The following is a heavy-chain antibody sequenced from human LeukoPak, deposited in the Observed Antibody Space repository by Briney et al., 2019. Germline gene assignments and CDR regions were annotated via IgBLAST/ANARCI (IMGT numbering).Heavy chain of an antibody. CDR1: GYTFTSYY. D-gene: IGHD6-13*01. CDR2: INPNSGGT. Sequence: ASVKVSCKASGYTFTSYYMHWVRQAPGQGLEWMGWINPNSGGTNYAQKFRGRVTMTRDTSISTAYMELSRLRSDDTAVYYCARVIAAADPDYWGQGTLVTVSS. V-gene: IGHV1-2*02. J-gene: IGHJ4*02. CDR3: ARVIAAADPDY.